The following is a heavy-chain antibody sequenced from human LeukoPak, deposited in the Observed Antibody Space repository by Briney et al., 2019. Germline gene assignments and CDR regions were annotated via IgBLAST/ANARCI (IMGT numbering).Heavy chain of an antibody. Sequence: GASVKVSCKASGYTFTGYYMHWVRQALGQGLEWMGWINPNSGGTNYAQKFQGRVTMTRDTSISTVYMELSRLRSDDTAVYYCAKDRAVATIGGIDYWGQGTLVTVSS. CDR1: GYTFTGYY. CDR2: INPNSGGT. CDR3: AKDRAVATIGGIDY. J-gene: IGHJ4*02. D-gene: IGHD5-12*01. V-gene: IGHV1-2*02.